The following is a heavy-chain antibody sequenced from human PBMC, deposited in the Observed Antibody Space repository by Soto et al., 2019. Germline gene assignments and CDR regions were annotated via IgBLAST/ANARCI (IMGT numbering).Heavy chain of an antibody. CDR2: IKPDGSEK. J-gene: IGHJ6*03. Sequence: GGSLRLSCAASGFTFSSYWMSWVRQAPGKGLEWVANIKPDGSEKYYVDSVKGRFTISRDNAKNSLYLQMNSLRAEDTAVYYCARERGAVAAQNNYYYYYYMDVWGKGTTVTVSS. CDR1: GFTFSSYW. D-gene: IGHD6-19*01. V-gene: IGHV3-7*01. CDR3: ARERGAVAAQNNYYYYYYMDV.